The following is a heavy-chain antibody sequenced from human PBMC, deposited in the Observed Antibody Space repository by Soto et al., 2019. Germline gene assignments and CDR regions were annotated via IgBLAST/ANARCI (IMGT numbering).Heavy chain of an antibody. J-gene: IGHJ5*02. CDR3: ARDKLFNCSGGRCPRWFDP. V-gene: IGHV4-59*01. CDR2: IYYSGIT. Sequence: SETLSLTCTVSGGSMSSYYWSWIRQPPGRGLEWIGYIYYSGITNYNPSLKSRVTISVDTSKNQFSLKLSSVTAADTAVYYCARDKLFNCSGGRCPRWFDPWGQGTLVTVSS. CDR1: GGSMSSYY. D-gene: IGHD2-15*01.